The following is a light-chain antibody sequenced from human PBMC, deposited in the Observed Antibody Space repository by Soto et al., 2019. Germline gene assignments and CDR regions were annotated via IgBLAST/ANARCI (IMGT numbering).Light chain of an antibody. J-gene: IGKJ2*01. Sequence: IVLTQSPGTLSLSPGQRATLSCRASESISRDYLAWYQQRLGQAPRLLIYGASSGATGIPDRFSGSESGTDFTLTISRLEPEDFAIYYCQQYGGVPYTFGQGTKLEIK. V-gene: IGKV3-20*01. CDR2: GAS. CDR1: ESISRDY. CDR3: QQYGGVPYT.